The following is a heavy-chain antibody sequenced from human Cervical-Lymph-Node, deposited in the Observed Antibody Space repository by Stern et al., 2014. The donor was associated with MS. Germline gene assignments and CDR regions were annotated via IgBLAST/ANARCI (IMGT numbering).Heavy chain of an antibody. J-gene: IGHJ3*02. CDR3: ATGDGHNDWGNDGFHI. CDR1: GNTLTDLP. CDR2: VDQEDRET. V-gene: IGHV1-24*01. Sequence: QVQLVQSGAEVKKPGASVKVSCKVSGNTLTDLPMHWARQAPGEGLEWMGGVDQEDRETIYAQKFQGRVTMTEDTSTDTAYMELSSLRFEDTAVYYCATGDGHNDWGNDGFHIWGQGTMVTVSS. D-gene: IGHD5-24*01.